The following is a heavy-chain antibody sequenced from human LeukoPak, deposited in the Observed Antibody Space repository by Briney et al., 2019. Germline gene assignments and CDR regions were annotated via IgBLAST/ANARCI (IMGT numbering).Heavy chain of an antibody. V-gene: IGHV4-34*01. Sequence: SETLSLTCAVYGGSFSGYYWSWIRQPPGKGLEWIGEINHSGSTNYNPSLKSRVTISVDTSKNQFSLKLSSVTAADTAVYYCARDRGYSSSSVDYWGQGTLVTVSS. CDR1: GGSFSGYY. J-gene: IGHJ4*02. D-gene: IGHD6-6*01. CDR2: INHSGST. CDR3: ARDRGYSSSSVDY.